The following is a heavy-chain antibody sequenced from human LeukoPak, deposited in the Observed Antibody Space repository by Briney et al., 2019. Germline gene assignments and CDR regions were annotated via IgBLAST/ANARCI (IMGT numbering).Heavy chain of an antibody. CDR3: ARHEYLQGGYMDV. CDR2: IYHSGST. CDR1: GGSISSGGYS. J-gene: IGHJ6*03. Sequence: SETLSLTCAVSGGSISSGGYSWSWIRQPPGKGLEWIGYIYHSGSTYYNPSLKSRVTISVDTSKNQFSLKLSSATAADTAVYYCARHEYLQGGYMDVWGKGTTVTVSS. D-gene: IGHD2-2*01. V-gene: IGHV4-30-2*01.